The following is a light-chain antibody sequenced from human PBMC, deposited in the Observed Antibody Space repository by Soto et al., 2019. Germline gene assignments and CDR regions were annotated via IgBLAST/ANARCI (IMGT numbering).Light chain of an antibody. J-gene: IGKJ3*01. CDR3: KQYERGCT. CDR1: QRVNSRS. CDR2: DAS. V-gene: IGKV3-20*01. Sequence: TVLTQSPGTLSLSPVARATLSCRASQRVNSRSLAWYQQKPGQAPRLIISDASSRATGIPDRFSGSGSGTDFSLTISRLDPEDFAVYYCKQYERGCTFGPGTQVAIK.